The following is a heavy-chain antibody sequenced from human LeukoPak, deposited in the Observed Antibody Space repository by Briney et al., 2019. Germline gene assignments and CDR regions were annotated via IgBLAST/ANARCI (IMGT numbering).Heavy chain of an antibody. V-gene: IGHV4-34*01. D-gene: IGHD1-26*01. Sequence: SETLSLTCAVYGGSFSGYYWSWIRQPPGKGLEWIGEINHSGSTNYNPSLKSRVTISVDTSKNQFSLKLSSVTAADTAVYFCAKDATPRNGIWDNFDHWGQGTPVTVSS. CDR3: AKDATPRNGIWDNFDH. CDR2: INHSGST. J-gene: IGHJ4*02. CDR1: GGSFSGYY.